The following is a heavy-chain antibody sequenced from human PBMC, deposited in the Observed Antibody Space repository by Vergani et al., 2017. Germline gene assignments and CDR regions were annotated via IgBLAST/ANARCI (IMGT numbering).Heavy chain of an antibody. D-gene: IGHD2-2*01. J-gene: IGHJ6*02. CDR1: GGPISSYY. CDR2: IYTSGST. CDR3: ARDGPYCSSTSCSTPYYYGMDV. Sequence: QVQLQESGPGLVKPSETLSLTCTVSGGPISSYYWSWIRQPAGKGLEWIGRIYTSGSTNYNPSLKGRVTMSVDTSKNQFSLKLSSVTAADTAVYYCARDGPYCSSTSCSTPYYYGMDVWGQGTTVTVSS. V-gene: IGHV4-4*07.